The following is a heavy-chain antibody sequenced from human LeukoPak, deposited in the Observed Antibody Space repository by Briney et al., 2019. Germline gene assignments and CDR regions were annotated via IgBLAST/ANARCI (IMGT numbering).Heavy chain of an antibody. D-gene: IGHD3-3*01. CDR3: AKSRLRFLEWLLDYFDY. Sequence: GGSLRLSCAASGFTFSSYAVSWVRQAPGKGLEWVSAISGSGGSTYYADSVKGRFTISRDNSKNTLYLQMNSLRAEDTAVYYCAKSRLRFLEWLLDYFDYWGQGTLVTVSS. CDR2: ISGSGGST. J-gene: IGHJ4*02. CDR1: GFTFSSYA. V-gene: IGHV3-23*01.